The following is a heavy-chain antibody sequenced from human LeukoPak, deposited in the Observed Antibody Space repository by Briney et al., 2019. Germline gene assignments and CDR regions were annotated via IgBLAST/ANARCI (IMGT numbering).Heavy chain of an antibody. CDR2: IYYSGST. CDR1: GGSISSYY. CDR3: ARSGFIWSGPEVLDY. Sequence: SETLSLTCTVSGGSISSYYWSWIRQPPGKGLEWIGYIYYSGSTNYNPSLKSRVTISVDTSKNQFSLKLSSVTAADTAVYYCARSGFIWSGPEVLDYWGRGTLVTVSS. J-gene: IGHJ4*02. V-gene: IGHV4-59*01. D-gene: IGHD3-3*01.